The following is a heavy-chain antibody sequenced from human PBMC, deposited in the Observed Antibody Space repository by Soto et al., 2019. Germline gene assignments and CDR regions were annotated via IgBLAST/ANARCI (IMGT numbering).Heavy chain of an antibody. Sequence: GESLKISCKGSGYSFTSYWIGWVRQMPGKGLEWMGIIYPGDSDTRYSPSFQGQVTISADKSISTAYLQWSSLKASDTAMYYCARLGAAAGTSDYYYGMDVWGQGTTVTVSS. V-gene: IGHV5-51*01. CDR1: GYSFTSYW. CDR2: IYPGDSDT. J-gene: IGHJ6*02. CDR3: ARLGAAAGTSDYYYGMDV. D-gene: IGHD6-13*01.